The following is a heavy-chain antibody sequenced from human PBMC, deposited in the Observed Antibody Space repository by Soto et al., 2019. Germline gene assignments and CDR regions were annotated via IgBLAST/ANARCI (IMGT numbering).Heavy chain of an antibody. CDR3: ARQGYCTNGVCYTVSD. J-gene: IGHJ4*02. CDR1: GGSISSSSYY. CDR2: IYYSGST. Sequence: PSETLSLTCTVSGGSISSSSYYWGWIRQPPGKGLEWIGSIYYSGSTYYNPSLKSRVTISVDTSKNQFSLKLSSVTAADTAVYYCARQGYCTNGVCYTVSDWGQGTLVTVSS. V-gene: IGHV4-39*01. D-gene: IGHD2-8*01.